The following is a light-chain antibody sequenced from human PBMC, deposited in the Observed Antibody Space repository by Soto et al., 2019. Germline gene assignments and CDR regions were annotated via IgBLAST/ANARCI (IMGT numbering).Light chain of an antibody. CDR2: DDS. CDR3: QVWDNYNDHQV. Sequence: SYELTQPPSVSVAPGQTARITCGGNKIGSQSVHWYQQKPGQAPVMVVYDDSDRPSGIPERFSGSNSGNTATLTISRVEAGDEADYYCQVWDNYNDHQVFGGGTKVTVL. J-gene: IGLJ2*01. V-gene: IGLV3-21*02. CDR1: KIGSQS.